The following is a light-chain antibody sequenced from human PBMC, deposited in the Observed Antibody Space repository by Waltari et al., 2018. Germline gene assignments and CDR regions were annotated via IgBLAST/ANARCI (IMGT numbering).Light chain of an antibody. CDR2: DKH. J-gene: IGLJ3*02. CDR1: NSNIGAGYR. V-gene: IGLV1-40*01. Sequence: QSVLTQPPSVSGAPGQRVTISCTGTNSNIGAGYRVHWYQQFPGTAPKRLIFDKHFRPAGIHDRFPGSKSGTSACLASTGLQPEDEAECYCQSYDSSLRRVFGGGTKLTVL. CDR3: QSYDSSLRRV.